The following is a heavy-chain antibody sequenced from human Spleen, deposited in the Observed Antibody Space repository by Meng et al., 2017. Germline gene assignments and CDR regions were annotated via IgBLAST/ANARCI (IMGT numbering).Heavy chain of an antibody. J-gene: IGHJ4*02. CDR3: ARAFRKRWLHAESEDYDY. CDR1: GGTFSSYT. CDR2: IIPILGIA. D-gene: IGHD5-24*01. V-gene: IGHV1-69*02. Sequence: QVQLVQSGAEVKKPGSSVKVSCKASGGTFSSYTSSWVRQAPGQGLEWMGRIIPILGIANYAQKFQGRVTITAGKSTSTAYMELSSLRSEDTAVYYCARAFRKRWLHAESEDYDYWGQGTLVTVSS.